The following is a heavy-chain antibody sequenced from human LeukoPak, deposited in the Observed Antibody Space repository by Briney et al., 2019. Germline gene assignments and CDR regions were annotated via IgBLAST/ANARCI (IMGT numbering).Heavy chain of an antibody. Sequence: GGSLRLSCAASGFTVSSNYMSWVRQAPGKGLEWVSVIYSGGSTYYADSVKGRSTISRDNSKNTLYLQMNSLRAEDTAVYYCATDGGNSVYFQHWGQGTLVTVSS. V-gene: IGHV3-53*01. J-gene: IGHJ1*01. CDR3: ATDGGNSVYFQH. CDR2: IYSGGST. D-gene: IGHD4-23*01. CDR1: GFTVSSNY.